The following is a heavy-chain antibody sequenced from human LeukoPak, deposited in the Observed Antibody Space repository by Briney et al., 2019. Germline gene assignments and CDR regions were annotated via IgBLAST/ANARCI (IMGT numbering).Heavy chain of an antibody. CDR3: ATASYYYYYGMDV. J-gene: IGHJ6*02. V-gene: IGHV3-66*01. CDR2: IYSGGST. CDR1: GCTVISNY. Sequence: GGSLRLSCAASGCTVISNYMTWVRQAPGKGLEWVSVIYSGGSTYYADSVKGRFTISRDNSKNRLYLQVNSLRAEDTAVYYCATASYYYYYGMDVWGQGTTVTVSS.